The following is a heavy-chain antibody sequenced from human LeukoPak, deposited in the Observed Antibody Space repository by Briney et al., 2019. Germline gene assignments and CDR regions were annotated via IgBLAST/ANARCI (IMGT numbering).Heavy chain of an antibody. CDR2: INPNSGGT. D-gene: IGHD5-18*01. Sequence: ASVKVSCKASGYTFTGYYMHWVRQAPGQGLEWMGWINPNSGGTNYAQKFQGRVTVTRDTSISTAYMELSRLRSDDTAVYYCARAGPRFVDTVNYYYYGMDVWGQGTTVTVSS. V-gene: IGHV1-2*02. CDR3: ARAGPRFVDTVNYYYYGMDV. J-gene: IGHJ6*02. CDR1: GYTFTGYY.